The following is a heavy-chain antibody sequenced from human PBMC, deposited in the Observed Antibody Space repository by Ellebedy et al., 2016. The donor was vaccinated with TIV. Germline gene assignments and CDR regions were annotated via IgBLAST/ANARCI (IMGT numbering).Heavy chain of an antibody. V-gene: IGHV1-69*04. D-gene: IGHD6-13*01. CDR2: IIPILGRP. J-gene: IGHJ6*02. Sequence: ASVKVSCKASGGTFSSYGINWVRQAPGQGLEWMGRIIPILGRPDYAQNFQGRVTIYADKSTGTPYLELSTLRAEDTAVYYCASSSSDWYEVSPAYYYYGMDVWGQGTTVTVSS. CDR1: GGTFSSYG. CDR3: ASSSSDWYEVSPAYYYYGMDV.